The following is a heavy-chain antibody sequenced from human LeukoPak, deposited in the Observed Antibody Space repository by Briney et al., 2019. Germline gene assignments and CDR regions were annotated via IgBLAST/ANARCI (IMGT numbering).Heavy chain of an antibody. D-gene: IGHD6-19*01. V-gene: IGHV3-30*02. CDR1: GFTFSSYG. J-gene: IGHJ4*02. Sequence: GGSLRLSCAASGFTFSSYGMHWVRQAPGKGLEWVAFIRYDGSNKYYADSVKGRFTISRDNSKNTLYPQMNSLRAEDTAVYYCAKGIAVAGIYYFDYWGQGTLVTVSS. CDR2: IRYDGSNK. CDR3: AKGIAVAGIYYFDY.